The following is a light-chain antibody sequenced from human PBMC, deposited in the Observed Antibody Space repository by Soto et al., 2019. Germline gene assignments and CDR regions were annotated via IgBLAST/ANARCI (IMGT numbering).Light chain of an antibody. CDR1: QSVNNN. Sequence: EVVMTQSPTTLSVSPGERATLSCRASQSVNNNLAWYQQKPGQPPRLLIYGASTRATGIPARFSGSGSGTEFTLPISSLQSEDFAVYYCQQYNIWPPLTFGGGTKVEIK. V-gene: IGKV3-15*01. CDR3: QQYNIWPPLT. CDR2: GAS. J-gene: IGKJ4*01.